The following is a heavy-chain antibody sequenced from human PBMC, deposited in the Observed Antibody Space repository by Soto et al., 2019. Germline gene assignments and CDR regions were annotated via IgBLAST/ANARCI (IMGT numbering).Heavy chain of an antibody. J-gene: IGHJ4*02. CDR3: ARLPKGSLVTA. CDR1: GFRFSDHS. D-gene: IGHD2-21*02. Sequence: GSLRLSCEGSGFRFSDHSMNWVRQAPGKGLQWISYISSNGDITYYADSVKGRFTVSRDNANNALFLQMNSLRDDDTATYYCARLPKGSLVTAWGQGARVTVSS. CDR2: ISSNGDIT. V-gene: IGHV3-48*02.